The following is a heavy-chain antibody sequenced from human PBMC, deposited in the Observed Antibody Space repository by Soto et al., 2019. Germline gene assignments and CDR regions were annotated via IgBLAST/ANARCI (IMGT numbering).Heavy chain of an antibody. D-gene: IGHD2-15*01. J-gene: IGHJ6*02. CDR1: GFTFSSYA. CDR3: AKDIRSFLGYCSGGSCFSYYYGMDV. CDR2: ISGSGGST. V-gene: IGHV3-23*01. Sequence: GGSLRLSCAASGFTFSSYAMSWVRQAPGKGLEWVSAISGSGGSTYYADSVKGRFTISRDNSKNTLYLQMNSLRAEDTAVYYCAKDIRSFLGYCSGGSCFSYYYGMDVWGQGTTVTVSS.